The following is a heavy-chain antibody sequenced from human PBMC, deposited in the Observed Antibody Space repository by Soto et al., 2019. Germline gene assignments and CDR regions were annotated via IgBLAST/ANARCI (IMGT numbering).Heavy chain of an antibody. Sequence: PGGSLRLSCAASGFTFSTYSMTWVRQAPGKGLEWVSSISSTSNNIYYADSVKGRFTISRDNSKNTLYLQMNSLRAEDTAVYYCARVWGSSGWYLGGTLDYWGQGTLVTVSS. CDR1: GFTFSTYS. CDR2: ISSTSNNI. D-gene: IGHD6-19*01. J-gene: IGHJ4*02. CDR3: ARVWGSSGWYLGGTLDY. V-gene: IGHV3-21*04.